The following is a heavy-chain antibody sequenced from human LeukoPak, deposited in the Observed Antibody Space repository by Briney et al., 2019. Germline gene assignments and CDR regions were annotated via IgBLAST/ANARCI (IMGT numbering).Heavy chain of an antibody. CDR1: GFTFSSHW. CDR3: ARDTAAAFDI. J-gene: IGHJ3*02. D-gene: IGHD4-17*01. CDR2: VNQDGSEK. V-gene: IGHV3-7*01. Sequence: PGGSLRLSCAASGFTFSSHWMSWVRQAPGKGLEWVANVNQDGSEKYYVDSVKGRFTISRDNAKNSLYLQMHSLRAEDTAVYYCARDTAAAFDIWGQGTMVSVSS.